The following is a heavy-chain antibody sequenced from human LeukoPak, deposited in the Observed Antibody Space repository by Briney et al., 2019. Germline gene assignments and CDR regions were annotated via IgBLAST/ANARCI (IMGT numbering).Heavy chain of an antibody. V-gene: IGHV3-23*01. CDR2: ISGSGGST. CDR1: GFTFSNYA. Sequence: GGSLRLSCAASGFTFSNYAMTWVRQAPGKGLEWVSAISGSGGSTYYADSVKGRFTISRENSKNTLYLQMNSLRAEDTAVYYCAKNTYSGSYRAFDIWGQGTMVTVSS. J-gene: IGHJ3*02. CDR3: AKNTYSGSYRAFDI. D-gene: IGHD1-26*01.